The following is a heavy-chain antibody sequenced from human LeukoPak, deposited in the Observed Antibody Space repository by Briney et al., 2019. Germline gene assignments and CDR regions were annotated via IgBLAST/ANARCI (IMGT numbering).Heavy chain of an antibody. CDR3: ARGNGMRTAMATKGENRFDY. CDR2: MNPNSGNT. V-gene: IGHV1-8*01. J-gene: IGHJ4*02. CDR1: GYTFTNSD. Sequence: ASVKVSCKASGYTFTNSDVNWVRQATGQGLEWMGWMNPNSGNTGYAQNFQGRVTMTRNTSLNTAYMELTSLRPEDTAVYYCARGNGMRTAMATKGENRFDYWGQGTLVTVSS. D-gene: IGHD5-24*01.